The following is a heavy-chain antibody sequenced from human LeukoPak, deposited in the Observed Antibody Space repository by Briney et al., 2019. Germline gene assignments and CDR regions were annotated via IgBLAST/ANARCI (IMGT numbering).Heavy chain of an antibody. CDR2: IRYDGSNK. V-gene: IGHV3-30*02. CDR3: AKARELVPAASGKYYFDY. D-gene: IGHD2-2*01. CDR1: GFTFSSYG. J-gene: IGHJ4*02. Sequence: GGSLRLSCAASGFTFSSYGMHWVRQAPGKGLEWVAFIRYDGSNKYYADSVKGQFTISRDNSKNTLYLQMNSLRAEDTAVYYCAKARELVPAASGKYYFDYWGQGTLVTVSS.